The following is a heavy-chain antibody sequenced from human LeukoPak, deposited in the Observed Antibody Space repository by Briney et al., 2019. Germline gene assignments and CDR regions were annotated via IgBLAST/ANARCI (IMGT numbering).Heavy chain of an antibody. CDR2: ISGSGGST. CDR3: AKDPLWFGESNNWFDP. CDR1: GFTFSSYA. J-gene: IGHJ5*02. V-gene: IGHV3-23*01. Sequence: GGSLRLSCAASGFTFSSYAMSWVRQAPGKGLEWVSAISGSGGSTYYADSVKGRFTISRDNSKNTLYLQMNSLRAEDTAVYYCAKDPLWFGESNNWFDPWGQGTLVTVSS. D-gene: IGHD3-10*01.